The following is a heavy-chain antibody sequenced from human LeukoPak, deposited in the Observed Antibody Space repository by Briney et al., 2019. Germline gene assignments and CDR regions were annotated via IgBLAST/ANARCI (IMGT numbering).Heavy chain of an antibody. J-gene: IGHJ4*02. Sequence: ASVKVSCKASGYTFTGYYMHWVRQAPGQGLEWMGRINPNSGGTNYAQKFQGRVTMTRDTSISTAYMELSRLRSDDTAVSYCARERGWYPSFYFDYWGQGTLVTVSS. CDR3: ARERGWYPSFYFDY. CDR2: INPNSGGT. CDR1: GYTFTGYY. V-gene: IGHV1-2*06. D-gene: IGHD6-19*01.